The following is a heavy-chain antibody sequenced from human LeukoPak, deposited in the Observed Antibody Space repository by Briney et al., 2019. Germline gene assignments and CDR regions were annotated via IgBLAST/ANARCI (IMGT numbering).Heavy chain of an antibody. CDR2: IYSTGST. Sequence: SETLSLTCTVSSCSISSGSYYWSWIRQPAGKELEWIGRIYSTGSTNYSPSIMSRVTISADTSKNQFSLKLSSVTAADTAVYYCARDNPFKYDYVNWGQGTLVTVSS. CDR3: ARDNPFKYDYVN. V-gene: IGHV4-61*02. D-gene: IGHD3-16*01. J-gene: IGHJ4*02. CDR1: SCSISSGSYY.